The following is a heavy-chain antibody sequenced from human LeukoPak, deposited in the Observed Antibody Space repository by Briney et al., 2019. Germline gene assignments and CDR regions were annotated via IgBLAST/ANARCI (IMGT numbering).Heavy chain of an antibody. D-gene: IGHD5-12*01. V-gene: IGHV3-48*04. Sequence: GGSLRLSCTASGFTFSDYSMNWVRQAPGKGLEWISYIGISSGNTKHADSVKGRFTISGDSAKNSLYLQMNRLRVEDTAVYYCARDHRYAFDNWGQGTLVTVSS. CDR1: GFTFSDYS. J-gene: IGHJ4*02. CDR3: ARDHRYAFDN. CDR2: IGISSGNT.